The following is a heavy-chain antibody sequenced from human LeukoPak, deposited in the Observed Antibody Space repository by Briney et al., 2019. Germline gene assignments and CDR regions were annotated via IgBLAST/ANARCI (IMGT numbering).Heavy chain of an antibody. D-gene: IGHD1-26*01. Sequence: GGSLRLSCAVSGFSVSSTYMTWVRQAPGKGLQWVSVILDNGITTYADSVKGRFSISRDNSKNTVYLQMNSLSVDDTAVYYYVRDKGVGRTERFDSWGPGTLVTVSS. CDR3: VRDKGVGRTERFDS. CDR1: GFSVSSTY. CDR2: ILDNGIT. J-gene: IGHJ4*02. V-gene: IGHV3-53*01.